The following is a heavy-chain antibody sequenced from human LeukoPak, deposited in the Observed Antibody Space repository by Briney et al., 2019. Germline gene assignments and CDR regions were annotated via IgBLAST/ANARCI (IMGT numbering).Heavy chain of an antibody. CDR3: ARDQNYYDTATYYGIDY. D-gene: IGHD3-22*01. J-gene: IGHJ4*02. CDR1: GYSFAGYY. CDR2: INPNRGAI. Sequence: ASVKVSCKASGYSFAGYYIHWVRQAPGQGLEWMGWINPNRGAINYAQKFQDRVAMTRDTSISTAYMELSRLRSDDTAVYYCARDQNYYDTATYYGIDYWGQGTLVTVSS. V-gene: IGHV1-2*02.